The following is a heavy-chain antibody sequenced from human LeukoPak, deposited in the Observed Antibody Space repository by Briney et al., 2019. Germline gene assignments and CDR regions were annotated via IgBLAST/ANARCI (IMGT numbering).Heavy chain of an antibody. Sequence: PSETLSLTCTVSGYSINNGFYWGWIRQPPGKGLEWIGSIYSSGSTFYNPSLKSRVTISVDTSKNQVSLKLRSVTAADTAVYYCAREIAAAGTGGYWGQGTLVTVSS. J-gene: IGHJ4*02. V-gene: IGHV4-38-2*02. CDR2: IYSSGST. CDR1: GYSINNGFY. CDR3: AREIAAAGTGGY. D-gene: IGHD6-13*01.